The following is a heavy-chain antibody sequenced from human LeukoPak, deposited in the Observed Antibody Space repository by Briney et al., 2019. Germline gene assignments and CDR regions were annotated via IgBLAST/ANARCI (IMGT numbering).Heavy chain of an antibody. J-gene: IGHJ4*02. CDR2: IKQDGSEK. CDR3: ASLQGSARPAFDY. D-gene: IGHD6-6*01. Sequence: TGGSLRLSCAASGFTFSSYWMSWVRQAPGEGLEWVANIKQDGSEKYYVDSVKGRFTISRDNAKNSLYLQMNSLRAEDTAVYYCASLQGSARPAFDYWGQGTLVTVSS. CDR1: GFTFSSYW. V-gene: IGHV3-7*05.